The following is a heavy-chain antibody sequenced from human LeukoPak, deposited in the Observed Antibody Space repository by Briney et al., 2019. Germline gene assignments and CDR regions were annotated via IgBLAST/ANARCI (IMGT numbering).Heavy chain of an antibody. CDR2: ISGGGATS. CDR1: GFTFSTYA. Sequence: GGSLILSCAASGFTFSTYAMSWVRQAPGKGLEWVSAISGGGATSYYADSVEGRFTISRDNSKNSLYLQMNSLRTEDTALYYCAKEYCSTTTCYLSRPLAYWGQGTLVTVSS. J-gene: IGHJ4*02. CDR3: AKEYCSTTTCYLSRPLAY. V-gene: IGHV3-23*01. D-gene: IGHD2-2*01.